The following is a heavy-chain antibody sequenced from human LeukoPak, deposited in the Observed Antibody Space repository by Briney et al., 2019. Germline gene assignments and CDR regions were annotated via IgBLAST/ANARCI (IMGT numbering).Heavy chain of an antibody. D-gene: IGHD3-16*01. J-gene: IGHJ6*03. V-gene: IGHV1-8*01. Sequence: ASVKVSCKASGYTFTTYEIHWVRQATGQGLEWMGWMNPNSGNTGYAQKFHGRVIITRNPSINTAYMELSSLRSDDTAVYYCAKRPRAENYDYVWGSSPYSYYMDVWGKGTTVTISS. CDR3: AKRPRAENYDYVWGSSPYSYYMDV. CDR2: MNPNSGNT. CDR1: GYTFTTYE.